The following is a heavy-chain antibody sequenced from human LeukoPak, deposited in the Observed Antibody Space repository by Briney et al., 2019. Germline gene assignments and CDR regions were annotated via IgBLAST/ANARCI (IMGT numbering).Heavy chain of an antibody. J-gene: IGHJ4*02. CDR3: ARGRTPSY. Sequence: GGSLRLSWVASGXTFSDYYMSWIRQAPGKGLEWVSYISSGSSYINYADSVKGRFTISRDNAKNSLYLEMNSLRAEDTAVYHCARGRTPSYWGQGTLVTVSS. V-gene: IGHV3-11*06. CDR2: ISSGSSYI. CDR1: GXTFSDYY.